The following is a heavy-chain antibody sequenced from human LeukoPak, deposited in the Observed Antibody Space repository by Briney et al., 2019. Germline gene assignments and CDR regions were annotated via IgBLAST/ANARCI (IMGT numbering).Heavy chain of an antibody. CDR1: GGTFSSYA. CDR2: IIPIFDTA. D-gene: IGHD3-16*02. CDR3: VRDQGVVRFDP. J-gene: IGHJ5*02. Sequence: ASVKVSCKASGGTFSSYAISWVRQAPGQGLEWMGGIIPIFDTANYAQKFQGRVTITADESTSTAYMELRSLRSDDTAVYYCVRDQGVVRFDPWGQGTLVTVSS. V-gene: IGHV1-69*01.